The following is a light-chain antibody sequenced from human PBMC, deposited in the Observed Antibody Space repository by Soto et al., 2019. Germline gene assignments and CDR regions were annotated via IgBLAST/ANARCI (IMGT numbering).Light chain of an antibody. Sequence: DIVMTQSPDSLAVSLGERATIHCKSSQSVLYTSNNKNCLAWFQKKPGQPPKLLIFWASTREFGVPDRFSGSGSGTDSTLTISSLQPEDVAIYYCQQYYTTPITFGQGTRLEIK. CDR1: QSVLYTSNNKNC. CDR2: WAS. V-gene: IGKV4-1*01. J-gene: IGKJ5*01. CDR3: QQYYTTPIT.